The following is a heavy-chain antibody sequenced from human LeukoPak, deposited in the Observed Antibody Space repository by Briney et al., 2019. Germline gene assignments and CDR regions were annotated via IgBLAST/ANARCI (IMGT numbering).Heavy chain of an antibody. D-gene: IGHD6-13*01. CDR2: ISSSSSTI. CDR3: AREGSSWYRNWFDP. J-gene: IGHJ5*02. Sequence: GGSLRLSCAASGFTFSSYSMNWVRQAPGKGLEWVSYISSSSSTIYYADSVKGRFTISRDNAKNSLYLQMNSLRAEDTAVYYCAREGSSWYRNWFDPWGQGTLVTVSS. CDR1: GFTFSSYS. V-gene: IGHV3-48*01.